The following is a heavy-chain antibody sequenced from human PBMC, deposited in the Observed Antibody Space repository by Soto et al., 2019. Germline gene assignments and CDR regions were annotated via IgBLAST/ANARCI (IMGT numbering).Heavy chain of an antibody. Sequence: SETLSLTCTVSGGSISSYYWSWIRQPPGKGLEWIGYIYYSGSTNYNPSLKSRVTISVDTSKNQFSLKLSSVTAADTAVYYCARVVRYYSMDVWGKGTTVTVSS. CDR1: GGSISSYY. CDR3: ARVVRYYSMDV. D-gene: IGHD3-9*01. CDR2: IYYSGST. J-gene: IGHJ6*03. V-gene: IGHV4-59*08.